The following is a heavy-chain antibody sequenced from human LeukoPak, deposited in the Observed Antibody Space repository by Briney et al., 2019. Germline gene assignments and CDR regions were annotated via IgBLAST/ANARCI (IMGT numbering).Heavy chain of an antibody. D-gene: IGHD2-15*01. Sequence: GGSLRLSCAASGLTFSSYSMHWVRRAPGKGLEWVSSMRCSSSYIYYADPVKDRFTNFRDSAKNSLYLQMNSLRAEDTAMYYCTRELPIVAWGQVTLVTVSS. CDR1: GLTFSSYS. J-gene: IGHJ5*02. CDR3: TRELPIVA. V-gene: IGHV3-21*01. CDR2: MRCSSSYI.